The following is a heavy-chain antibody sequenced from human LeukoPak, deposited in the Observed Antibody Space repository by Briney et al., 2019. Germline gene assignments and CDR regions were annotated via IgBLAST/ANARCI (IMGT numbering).Heavy chain of an antibody. CDR3: ARQSNWNYPRPYYFDY. J-gene: IGHJ4*02. D-gene: IGHD1-7*01. V-gene: IGHV4-59*08. CDR1: GGSFSGYY. Sequence: SETLSLTCAVYGGSFSGYYWSWIRQPPGKGLEWIGYIYYSGSTNYNPSLKSRVTISVDTSKNQFSLKLSSVTAADTAVYYCARQSNWNYPRPYYFDYWGQGTLVTVSS. CDR2: IYYSGST.